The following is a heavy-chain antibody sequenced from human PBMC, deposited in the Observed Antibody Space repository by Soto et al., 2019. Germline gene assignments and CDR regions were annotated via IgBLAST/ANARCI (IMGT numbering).Heavy chain of an antibody. CDR2: INSDGSST. CDR3: ARKQQLVRGYYYYGMDV. CDR1: GFTFSSYW. V-gene: IGHV3-74*01. J-gene: IGHJ6*02. Sequence: GGSLRLSCAASGFTFSSYWMHWVRQAPGKGLVWVSSINSDGSSTSYADSVKGRFTISRDNAKNTLYLQMNSLRAEETAVYYCARKQQLVRGYYYYGMDVWGQGTTVTVSS. D-gene: IGHD6-13*01.